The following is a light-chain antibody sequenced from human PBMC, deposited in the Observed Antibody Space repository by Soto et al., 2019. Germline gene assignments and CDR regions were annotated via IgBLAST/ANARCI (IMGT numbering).Light chain of an antibody. CDR3: QQSYITPPMT. CDR2: GAS. J-gene: IGKJ4*01. V-gene: IGKV1-39*01. Sequence: DIQMTQFQLSLSASVGDRITITCRAIQSISNFLNWYQQRPGKAPSLLIFGASNLQSGVPSRFSGSGSGTDFTLTISSLQPEDFATYYCQQSYITPPMTFGGGTKLEIK. CDR1: QSISNF.